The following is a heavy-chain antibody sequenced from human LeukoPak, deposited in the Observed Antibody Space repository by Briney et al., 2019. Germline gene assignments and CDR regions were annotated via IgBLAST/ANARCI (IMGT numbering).Heavy chain of an antibody. Sequence: GGSLRLSCAASGFTFSSYGMHWVRQAPGKGLEWVAVISYDGSNKYYADSVKGRFTISRGNSKNTLYLQMNSLRAEDTAVYYCAKASANYYDSSGYYDPDYWGQGTLVTVSS. CDR1: GFTFSSYG. D-gene: IGHD3-22*01. CDR3: AKASANYYDSSGYYDPDY. CDR2: ISYDGSNK. J-gene: IGHJ4*02. V-gene: IGHV3-30*18.